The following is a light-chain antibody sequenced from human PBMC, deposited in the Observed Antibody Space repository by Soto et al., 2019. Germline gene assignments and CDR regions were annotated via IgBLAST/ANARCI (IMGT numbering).Light chain of an antibody. CDR1: QSVGSY. CDR3: QQYAGSPRT. J-gene: IGKJ1*01. Sequence: IVLEQSPATLSLYPWERAPLSCRASQSVGSYLAWYQHKPGQAPRLLISGVSSRATGIPDRFSGSGSGTDFTLTINRVEPEDFAVYFCQQYAGSPRTFGQGTEVDIK. V-gene: IGKV3-20*01. CDR2: GVS.